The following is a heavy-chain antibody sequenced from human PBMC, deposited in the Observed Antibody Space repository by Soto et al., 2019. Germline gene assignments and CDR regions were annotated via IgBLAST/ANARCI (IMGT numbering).Heavy chain of an antibody. J-gene: IGHJ5*02. CDR1: GCTFSSYA. D-gene: IGHD3-22*01. CDR2: IIPIFGTA. CDR3: ASAPFVPDTYYHASTVVDP. Sequence: SVKVSCKASGCTFSSYAISWVRQAPGQGLEWMGGIIPIFGTANYAQKFQGRVTITADESTSTAYMELSSLRSEDKAVYYFASAPFVPDTYYHASTVVDPWGQGTLVTVSS. V-gene: IGHV1-69*13.